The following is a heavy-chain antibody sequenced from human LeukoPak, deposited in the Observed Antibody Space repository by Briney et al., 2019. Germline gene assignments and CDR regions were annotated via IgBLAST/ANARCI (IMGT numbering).Heavy chain of an antibody. CDR2: IRSKAYGGTT. J-gene: IGHJ4*02. V-gene: IGHV3-49*04. CDR3: TRDGRAAAGEDYFDY. D-gene: IGHD6-13*01. CDR1: GFTFGDYA. Sequence: QPGGSLRLSCTASGFTFGDYAMSWVRQAPGKGLEWVGFIRSKAYGGTTEYAASVKGRFTVSRDDSKSIAYLHMNSLKTEDTAVYYCTRDGRAAAGEDYFDYWGQGTLVTVSS.